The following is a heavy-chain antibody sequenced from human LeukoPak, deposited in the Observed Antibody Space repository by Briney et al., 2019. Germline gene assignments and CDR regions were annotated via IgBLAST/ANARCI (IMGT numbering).Heavy chain of an antibody. CDR2: ISYDGSNK. Sequence: GGSLRLSCAASGFTFSSYAMHWVRQAPGKGLEWVAVISYDGSNKYYADSVKGRFTISRDNSKNTLYLQMNSLRAEDTAVYYCARDLHYYYYGMDVWGQGTTVTVSS. D-gene: IGHD5/OR15-5a*01. CDR1: GFTFSSYA. J-gene: IGHJ6*02. V-gene: IGHV3-30-3*01. CDR3: ARDLHYYYYGMDV.